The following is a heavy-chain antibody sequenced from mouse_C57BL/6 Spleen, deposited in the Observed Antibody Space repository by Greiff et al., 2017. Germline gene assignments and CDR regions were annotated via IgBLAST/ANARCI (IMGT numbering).Heavy chain of an antibody. CDR2: INPSNGCT. Sequence: QVQLQQPGTELVKPGASVKLSCKASGYTFTSYWMHWVKQRPGQGLEWIGNINPSNGCTNYNEKFKSKATLTVDKSSSTAYLQLSSLTSEDSAVYNCARERNYDVIYYAMDYGNQGTSVTVSS. CDR1: GYTFTSYW. J-gene: IGHJ4*01. V-gene: IGHV1-53*01. D-gene: IGHD2-4*01. CDR3: ARERNYDVIYYAMDY.